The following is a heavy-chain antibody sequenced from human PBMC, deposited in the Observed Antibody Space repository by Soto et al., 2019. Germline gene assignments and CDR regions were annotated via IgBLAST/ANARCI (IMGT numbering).Heavy chain of an antibody. CDR1: GYTFTSYG. CDR2: ISAYNGNT. Sequence: GASVKVSCKASGYTFTSYGISWVRQAPGQGLEWMGWISAYNGNTNYAQKLQGRVTMTTGTSTSTAYMELRSLRSDDTAVYYCARDRETDYDFWSRLPFPHYYYGMDVWGQGTTVTVSS. D-gene: IGHD3-3*01. CDR3: ARDRETDYDFWSRLPFPHYYYGMDV. J-gene: IGHJ6*02. V-gene: IGHV1-18*01.